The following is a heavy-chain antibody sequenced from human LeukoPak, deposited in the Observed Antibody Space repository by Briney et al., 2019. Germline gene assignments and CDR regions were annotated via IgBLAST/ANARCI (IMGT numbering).Heavy chain of an antibody. J-gene: IGHJ4*02. CDR3: AKGAASRGYTYVAN. Sequence: GGSLRLTCAASAFTFRPYAMIWVRQAPGKGLEWVSTVSGSGGSTYYADSVKGRFTISRDNSNNTLYLEMNSLRAEDTAVYYCAKGAASRGYTYVANWGQGTLVTVSS. D-gene: IGHD5-18*01. CDR2: VSGSGGST. V-gene: IGHV3-23*01. CDR1: AFTFRPYA.